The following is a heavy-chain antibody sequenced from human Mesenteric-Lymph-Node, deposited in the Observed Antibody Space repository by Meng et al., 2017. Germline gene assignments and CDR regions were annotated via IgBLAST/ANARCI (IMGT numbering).Heavy chain of an antibody. D-gene: IGHD5-12*01. CDR3: AKEWIEIGHPHFDH. CDR1: GLTFRNYA. V-gene: IGHV3-23*01. J-gene: IGHJ4*02. CDR2: ITSNGDST. Sequence: EVQLLQSGGDWVQPGGSLRLSFAVSGLTFRNYAMSWLRQAPGKGLEWVSGITSNGDSTYYIDSVKGRFTISRDNFKNTLYLQMNSLRAEDTAIYYCAKEWIEIGHPHFDHWGQGSLVTVSS.